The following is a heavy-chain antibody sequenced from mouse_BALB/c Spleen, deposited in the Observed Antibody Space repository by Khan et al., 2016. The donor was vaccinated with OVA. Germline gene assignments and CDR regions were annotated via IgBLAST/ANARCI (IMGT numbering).Heavy chain of an antibody. J-gene: IGHJ3*01. CDR3: ARGVTTATSAWFAY. CDR2: ISYSGYT. Sequence: EVQLQESGPGLVKPSQSLSLTCTVTDYSITSDYAWNWIRQFPGNTLEWMGYISYSGYTSYNPSLKSRISNTRDTSKNQFFLQLNSVTTEDTATYYCARGVTTATSAWFAYWGQGTLVTVSA. V-gene: IGHV3-2*02. D-gene: IGHD1-2*01. CDR1: DYSITSDYA.